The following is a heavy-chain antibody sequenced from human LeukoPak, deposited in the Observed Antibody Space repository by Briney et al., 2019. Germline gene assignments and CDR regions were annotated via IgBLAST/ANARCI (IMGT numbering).Heavy chain of an antibody. CDR1: GFTFSSYA. CDR3: ASFPPRFAVAGYWFDP. Sequence: GGSLRLSCAASGFTFSSYAMSWVRQAPGKGLEWVSAISGSGGSTYYADSVKGRFTISRDNAKNSLYLQMNSPRAEDTAVYYCASFPPRFAVAGYWFDPWGQGTLVTVSS. J-gene: IGHJ5*02. CDR2: ISGSGGST. V-gene: IGHV3-23*01. D-gene: IGHD6-19*01.